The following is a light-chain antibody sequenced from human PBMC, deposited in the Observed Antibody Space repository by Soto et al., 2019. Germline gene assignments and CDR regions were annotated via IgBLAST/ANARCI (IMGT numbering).Light chain of an antibody. CDR2: DIS. CDR3: QQYNNWPFS. CDR1: QDVTTN. Sequence: EITMTQFPGILSASPGEGVTLSCRAAQDVTTNFAWHQQKRGQAPRLLIYDISSRATGVPARFSGSGSGTEFTLSISGLQSEDFAVYFCQQYNNWPFSFGQGTRL. V-gene: IGKV3-15*01. J-gene: IGKJ5*01.